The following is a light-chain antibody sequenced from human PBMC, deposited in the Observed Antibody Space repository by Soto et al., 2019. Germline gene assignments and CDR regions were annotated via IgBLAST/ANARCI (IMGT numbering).Light chain of an antibody. CDR3: QQLNGYPLT. CDR2: TAS. Sequence: DIQLTQSPSFLSASVGDRVTITCRASQGISSYLAWYQQKPGKAPKLLIYTASTLQSGVPSRFSGSVSGTEFTLTISSLQPEDFATDYCQQLNGYPLTFGGGTKVEIK. J-gene: IGKJ4*01. V-gene: IGKV1-9*01. CDR1: QGISSY.